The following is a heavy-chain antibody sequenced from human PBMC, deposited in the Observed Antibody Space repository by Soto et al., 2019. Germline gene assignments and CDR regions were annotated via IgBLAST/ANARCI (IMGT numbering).Heavy chain of an antibody. D-gene: IGHD2-15*01. CDR1: GFTFSGSA. J-gene: IGHJ3*02. CDR2: IRSKANSYAT. V-gene: IGHV3-73*01. CDR3: TRHPDLGYCSGGSCSNAFDI. Sequence: GGSLRLSCAASGFTFSGSAMHWVRQASGKGLEWVGRIRSKANSYATAYAASVKGRFTISRDNSKNTAYLQMNSLKTEDTAVYYCTRHPDLGYCSGGSCSNAFDIWGQGTMVTVSS.